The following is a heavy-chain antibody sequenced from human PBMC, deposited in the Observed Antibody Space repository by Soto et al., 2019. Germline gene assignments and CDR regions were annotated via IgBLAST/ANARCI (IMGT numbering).Heavy chain of an antibody. D-gene: IGHD3-22*01. Sequence: EVQLVESGGGLVEPGGSLRLSCAASGFIFSNCWMYWVRQAPGMGLVWVSHINSDGSYTTYADSVKGRFTISRDNAKNTLYLQMNSLRAEDTAVYYCVRAIGHYGMDVWGRGTTVTVSS. CDR2: INSDGSYT. CDR3: VRAIGHYGMDV. CDR1: GFIFSNCW. V-gene: IGHV3-74*02. J-gene: IGHJ6*02.